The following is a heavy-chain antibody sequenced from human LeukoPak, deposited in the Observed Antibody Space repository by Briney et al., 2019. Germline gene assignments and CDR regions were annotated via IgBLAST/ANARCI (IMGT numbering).Heavy chain of an antibody. J-gene: IGHJ6*03. CDR1: GGSFSGYY. CDR2: INHSGST. V-gene: IGHV4-34*01. D-gene: IGHD4-17*01. Sequence: NPSETLSLTCAVYGGSFSGYYWSWIRQPPGKGLEWIGEINHSGSTNYNPSLKSRVTISVDTSKNQFSLKLSSVTAADTAVYYCARVTPYGDYYYYMDVWGKGTTVTVSS. CDR3: ARVTPYGDYYYYMDV.